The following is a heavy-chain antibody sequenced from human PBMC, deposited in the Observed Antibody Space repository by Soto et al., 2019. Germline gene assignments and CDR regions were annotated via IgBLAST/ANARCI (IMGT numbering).Heavy chain of an antibody. D-gene: IGHD5-18*01. J-gene: IGHJ4*02. Sequence: KPSETLSLTCAVYGGSFSGYYWSWIRQPPGKGLEWIGEINHSGSTNYNPSLKSRVTISVDTSKNQFSLKLSSVTAADTAVYYCARGRPYSDYWGQGTLVTVSS. V-gene: IGHV4-34*01. CDR1: GGSFSGYY. CDR3: ARGRPYSDY. CDR2: INHSGST.